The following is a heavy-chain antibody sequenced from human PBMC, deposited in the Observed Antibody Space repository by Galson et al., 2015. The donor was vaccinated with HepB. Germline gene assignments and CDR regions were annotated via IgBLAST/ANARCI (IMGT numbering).Heavy chain of an antibody. CDR2: IIPIFGTA. Sequence: SVKVSCKASGGTFSSYAISWVRQAPGQGLEWMGGIIPIFGTANYAQKFQGRVTITADESTSTAYMELSSLRSEDTAVYYCARCWPAYYYDSSGYYGYYFDYWGQGTLVTVSS. J-gene: IGHJ4*02. CDR3: ARCWPAYYYDSSGYYGYYFDY. CDR1: GGTFSSYA. D-gene: IGHD3-22*01. V-gene: IGHV1-69*13.